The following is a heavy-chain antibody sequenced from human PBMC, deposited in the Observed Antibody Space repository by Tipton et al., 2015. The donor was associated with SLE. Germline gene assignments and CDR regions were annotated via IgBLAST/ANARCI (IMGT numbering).Heavy chain of an antibody. CDR1: GSILSSSYY. CDR2: IYYSGST. CDR3: ASGYYYDSSGSLDY. Sequence: LRLSCTVSGSILSSSYYWGWIRQPPGKGLEWIGIIYYSGSTYYNPSLKSRVTISVDTSKHQLSLRLRSVTAADTAVYYCASGYYYDSSGSLDYWGQGTLVTVSS. V-gene: IGHV4-39*01. J-gene: IGHJ4*02. D-gene: IGHD3-22*01.